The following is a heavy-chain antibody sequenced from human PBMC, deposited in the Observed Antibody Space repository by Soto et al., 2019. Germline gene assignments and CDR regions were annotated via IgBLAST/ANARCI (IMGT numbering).Heavy chain of an antibody. CDR1: GGSISRYY. J-gene: IGHJ4*02. Sequence: SETLSLPCTVSGGSISRYYWSWIRQPAGKGLEWIGRIYTSGSTNYNPSLKSRVTMSVDTSKNQFSLQLSSVTAADTAVYYCARDGSSRWYANFDYWGQGTLVTVTS. CDR3: ARDGSSRWYANFDY. V-gene: IGHV4-4*07. CDR2: IYTSGST. D-gene: IGHD6-13*01.